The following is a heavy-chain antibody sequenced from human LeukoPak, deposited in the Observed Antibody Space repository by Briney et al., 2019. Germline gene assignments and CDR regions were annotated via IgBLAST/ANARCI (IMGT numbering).Heavy chain of an antibody. Sequence: SETLSLTCTVSGGSISSSSYYWGWIRRPPGKGLEWIGSIYYSGSTYYNPSLKSRVTISVDTSKNQFSLKLSSVTAADTAVYYCARHTAARSIVYWGQGTLVTVSS. J-gene: IGHJ4*02. CDR2: IYYSGST. CDR1: GGSISSSSYY. CDR3: ARHTAARSIVY. D-gene: IGHD6-6*01. V-gene: IGHV4-39*01.